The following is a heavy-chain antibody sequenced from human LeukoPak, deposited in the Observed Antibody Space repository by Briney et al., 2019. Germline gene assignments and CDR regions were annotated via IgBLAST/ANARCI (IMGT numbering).Heavy chain of an antibody. D-gene: IGHD3-10*01. CDR1: GFTFSNYA. CDR3: ARDSTYYYDSGSSGPHYFDN. Sequence: GKSLRLSCAASGFTFSNYAMHWVRQAPGKGLEWVSLISSGGTYEYYADSVKGRFTISRDNPKNTLYLQLNSLRADDTAVYYCARDSTYYYDSGSSGPHYFDNWGQGTLVTVSS. V-gene: IGHV3-30*01. J-gene: IGHJ4*02. CDR2: ISSGGTYE.